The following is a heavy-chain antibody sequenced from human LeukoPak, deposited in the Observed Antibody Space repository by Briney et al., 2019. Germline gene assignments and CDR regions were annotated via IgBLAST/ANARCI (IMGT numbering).Heavy chain of an antibody. D-gene: IGHD6-13*01. CDR2: IYYSGST. CDR1: GGSISSGGYY. V-gene: IGHV4-31*03. J-gene: IGHJ4*02. Sequence: TSETLSLTCTVSGGSISSGGYYWSWIRQHPGKGLEWIGYIYYSGSTYYNPSLKSRVTISVDTSKNQFSLKLSSVTAGDTAVYYCARDRIAGHLFFDYWGQGTLVTVSS. CDR3: ARDRIAGHLFFDY.